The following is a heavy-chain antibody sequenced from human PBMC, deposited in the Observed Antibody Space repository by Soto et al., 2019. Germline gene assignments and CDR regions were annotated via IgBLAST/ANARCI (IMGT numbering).Heavy chain of an antibody. CDR1: GFSFSSYR. Sequence: GGSLRLSCAASGFSFSSYRMNWVRQAPGKGLEWVSHISSSSSTISYADSVKGRFTISRDNAKNSLYLQMNSLRDEDTAVYYCMRDHEAGANWFAPWGHGTLVTVS. CDR3: MRDHEAGANWFAP. V-gene: IGHV3-48*02. D-gene: IGHD6-19*01. CDR2: ISSSSSTI. J-gene: IGHJ5*02.